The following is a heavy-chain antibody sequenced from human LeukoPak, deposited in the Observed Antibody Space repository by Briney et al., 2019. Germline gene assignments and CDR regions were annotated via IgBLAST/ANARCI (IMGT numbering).Heavy chain of an antibody. D-gene: IGHD3-3*01. V-gene: IGHV3-66*01. CDR1: GFTVSSSY. CDR3: ARYSDRGEWYPSY. Sequence: GGSLRLSCAATGFTVSSSYMSWVRQAPGKGLEWVSVVYSGGKTYYADSVKGRFSISRDNPKNMVYLQMNSLRAEDTAVYYCARYSDRGEWYPSYWGQGTLVTVSS. CDR2: VYSGGKT. J-gene: IGHJ4*02.